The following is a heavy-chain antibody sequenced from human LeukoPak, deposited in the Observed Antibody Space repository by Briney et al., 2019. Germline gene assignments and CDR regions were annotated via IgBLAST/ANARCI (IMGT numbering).Heavy chain of an antibody. CDR3: ARDRGNVVVILDY. CDR2: ISGYNGNA. Sequence: GASVKVSCKASGYTFSTYGITWVRQAPGQGLEWMGWISGYNGNANCAQKLQGRVTMTTDTSTRTAYMELRGLRSDDTAVYYCARDRGNVVVILDYWGQGTLVTVSS. J-gene: IGHJ4*02. CDR1: GYTFSTYG. D-gene: IGHD3-22*01. V-gene: IGHV1-18*01.